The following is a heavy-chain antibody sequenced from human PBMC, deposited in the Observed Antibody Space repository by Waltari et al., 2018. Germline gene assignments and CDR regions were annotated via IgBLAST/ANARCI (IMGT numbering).Heavy chain of an antibody. CDR3: TRNIAMAGFDY. Sequence: EVQLVESGGGLVQPGGSLRLSCAASGFTFSSYYMSWVRQAPGKGLEWVANKKQDGSEKDYGDSVKGRFTISRDNAQNSLYLQMNSLRAEDTAVYYCTRNIAMAGFDYWGQGTLVTVSS. D-gene: IGHD6-19*01. J-gene: IGHJ4*02. CDR1: GFTFSSYY. CDR2: KKQDGSEK. V-gene: IGHV3-7*01.